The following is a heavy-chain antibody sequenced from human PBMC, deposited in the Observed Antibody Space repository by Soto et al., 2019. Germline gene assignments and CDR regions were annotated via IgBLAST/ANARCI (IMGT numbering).Heavy chain of an antibody. CDR2: IIPILGIA. D-gene: IGHD2-2*01. CDR3: ARSADGSTSDYYYYYMDV. CDR1: GGTFSSYT. Sequence: SVKVSCKASGGTFSSYTISWVRQAPGQGLEWMGRIIPILGIANYAEKFQGRVTITADKSTSTAYMELSGLRSDDTAVYYCARSADGSTSDYYYYYMDVWGKGTPVTVSS. V-gene: IGHV1-69*02. J-gene: IGHJ6*03.